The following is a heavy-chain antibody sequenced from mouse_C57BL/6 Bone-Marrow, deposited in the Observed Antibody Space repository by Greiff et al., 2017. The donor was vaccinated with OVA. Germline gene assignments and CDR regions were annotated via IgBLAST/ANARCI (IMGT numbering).Heavy chain of an antibody. J-gene: IGHJ4*01. D-gene: IGHD1-1*01. CDR1: GFSLSTFGMG. CDR3: ALNAPYYYGSSYDYAMDY. Sequence: VKLMESGPGILQPSQTLSLTCSFSGFSLSTFGMGVGWIRQPSGKGLEWLAHIWWDDDKYYNPALKSRLTISKDTSKNQVFLKIANVDTADTATYYCALNAPYYYGSSYDYAMDYWGQGTSVTVSS. CDR2: IWWDDDK. V-gene: IGHV8-8*01.